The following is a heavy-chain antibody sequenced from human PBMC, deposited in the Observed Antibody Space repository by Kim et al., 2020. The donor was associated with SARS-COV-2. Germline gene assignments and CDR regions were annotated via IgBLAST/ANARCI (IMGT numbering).Heavy chain of an antibody. Sequence: SETLSLTCTVSGGSISSYYWSWIRQPPGKGLEWIVYIYYSGSTNYNPSLKSRVTISVDTSKNQFSLKLSSVTAADTAVYYCARHLRQRPYYYYYYGMDVWGQGTTVTVSS. D-gene: IGHD6-25*01. CDR2: IYYSGST. J-gene: IGHJ6*02. CDR1: GGSISSYY. V-gene: IGHV4-59*08. CDR3: ARHLRQRPYYYYYYGMDV.